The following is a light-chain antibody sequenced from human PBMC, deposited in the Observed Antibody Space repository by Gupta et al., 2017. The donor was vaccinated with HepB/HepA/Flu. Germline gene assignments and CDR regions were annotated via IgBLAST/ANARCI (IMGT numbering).Light chain of an antibody. CDR3: HQYSSSSRT. J-gene: IGKJ5*01. V-gene: IGKV3-20*01. CDR2: GAS. CDR1: QNVSSYY. Sequence: EIVLTQSPGTLSLSPGERATLSCRASQNVSSYYLAWYQQKPGQAPRLLLYGASSRATGIPDRFSGSGSGTDFILIISRLEPEDFAVYYCHQYSSSSRTFGEGTLLEIK.